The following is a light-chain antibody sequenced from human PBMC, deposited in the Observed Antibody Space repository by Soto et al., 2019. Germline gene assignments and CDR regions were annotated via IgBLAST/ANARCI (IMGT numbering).Light chain of an antibody. J-gene: IGKJ1*01. Sequence: AIQLTQSPSSLSTSIGDRVTVTCRASQDISSALAWYQQKPGKAPKVLINDASSLQSGVPSRFSGSGSGTDFTLTINSLQPEDSATYYCQQFYTYPRTFGQGTDVEV. V-gene: IGKV1-13*02. CDR1: QDISSA. CDR2: DAS. CDR3: QQFYTYPRT.